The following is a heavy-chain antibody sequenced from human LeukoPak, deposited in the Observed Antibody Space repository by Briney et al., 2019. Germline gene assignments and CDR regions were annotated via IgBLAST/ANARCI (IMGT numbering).Heavy chain of an antibody. CDR3: ARLRFTYYYGSGSYYFDY. CDR1: GVSFSGYY. J-gene: IGHJ4*02. D-gene: IGHD3-10*01. Sequence: SETLSLTCAVYGVSFSGYYWSWIRQPPGKGLEWIGEINHSGSTNYNPSLKSRVTISVDTSKNQFSLKLSSVTAADTAVYYCARLRFTYYYGSGSYYFDYWGQGTLVTVSS. V-gene: IGHV4-34*01. CDR2: INHSGST.